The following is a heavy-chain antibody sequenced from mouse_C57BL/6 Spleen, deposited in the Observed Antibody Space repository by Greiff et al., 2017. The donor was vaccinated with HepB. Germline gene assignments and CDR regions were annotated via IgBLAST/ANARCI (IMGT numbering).Heavy chain of an antibody. Sequence: EVQLQQSGPELVKPGASVKISCKASGYTFTDYYMNWVKQSHGKSLEWIGDINPNNGGTSYNQKFKGKATLTVDKSSSTAYMELRSLTSEDSAVYYCARPITTAWYFDVWGTGITVTVSS. CDR3: ARPITTAWYFDV. V-gene: IGHV1-26*01. D-gene: IGHD1-2*01. CDR1: GYTFTDYY. CDR2: INPNNGGT. J-gene: IGHJ1*03.